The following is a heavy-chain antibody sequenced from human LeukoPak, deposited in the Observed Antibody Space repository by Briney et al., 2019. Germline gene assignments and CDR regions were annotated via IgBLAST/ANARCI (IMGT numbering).Heavy chain of an antibody. J-gene: IGHJ4*02. Sequence: SETLSLTCTVSGGSISSSSYYWSWIRQPPGKGLEWIGYIYYSGSTNYNPSLKSRVSISVDTSKNQFSLKLSSVTAADTAVYYCARSVTISDPIDYFDYWGQGTLVTVSS. CDR3: ARSVTISDPIDYFDY. D-gene: IGHD4-17*01. CDR1: GGSISSSSYY. V-gene: IGHV4-61*01. CDR2: IYYSGST.